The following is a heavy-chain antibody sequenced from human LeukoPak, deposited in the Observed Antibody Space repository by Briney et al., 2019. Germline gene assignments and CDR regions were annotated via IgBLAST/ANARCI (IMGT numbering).Heavy chain of an antibody. Sequence: ASVKVSCKASGYTFTSYGISWVRQAPGQGLEWMGWISAYNGNTNYAQKLQGRVTMTTDTSTSTAYMELRSLRSDDTAVYYCARGLAVAGDYNYYMDVWGKGTTVTISS. V-gene: IGHV1-18*01. CDR1: GYTFTSYG. CDR3: ARGLAVAGDYNYYMDV. CDR2: ISAYNGNT. J-gene: IGHJ6*03. D-gene: IGHD6-19*01.